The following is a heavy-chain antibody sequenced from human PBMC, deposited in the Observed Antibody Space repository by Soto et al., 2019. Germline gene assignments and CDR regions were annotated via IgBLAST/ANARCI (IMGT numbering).Heavy chain of an antibody. V-gene: IGHV3-53*01. D-gene: IGHD5-12*01. CDR2: FYSGGST. CDR3: ARDRHSGYDRAFDY. Sequence: GGSLRLSCAASGFTVSSNYMSWVRQAPGKGLEWVSVFYSGGSTYYADSVKGRFTISRDNSKNTLYLQMNSLRAEDTAVYYCARDRHSGYDRAFDYWGQGTLVTVSS. J-gene: IGHJ4*02. CDR1: GFTVSSNY.